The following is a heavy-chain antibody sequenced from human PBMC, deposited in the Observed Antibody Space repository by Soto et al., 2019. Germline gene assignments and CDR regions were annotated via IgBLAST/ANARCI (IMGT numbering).Heavy chain of an antibody. CDR2: INVDNGET. CDR1: GYNFMRYG. CDR3: ASWISGGYSDWFDP. D-gene: IGHD1-26*01. V-gene: IGHV1-18*04. J-gene: IGHJ5*02. Sequence: QVQLVQSGAEVKKPGASVKVSCKASGYNFMRYGFTWVRQAPGQGLEWMGWINVDNGETKYPQKIQGRVTMTTDTSTSTVHMELRSLKSDDTAVYYCASWISGGYSDWFDPWGHGTLVTVSS.